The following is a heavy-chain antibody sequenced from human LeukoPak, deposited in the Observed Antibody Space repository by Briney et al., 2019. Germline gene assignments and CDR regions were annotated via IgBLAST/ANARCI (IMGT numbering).Heavy chain of an antibody. D-gene: IGHD3-9*01. CDR1: GYTFTGYY. J-gene: IGHJ3*02. V-gene: IGHV1-2*04. CDR3: ARGFGLRYYAFDI. Sequence: GASVKVSCKASGYTFTGYYMHWVRQAPGQGLEWMGWINPNSGGTNYAQKFQGWATMTRDTSISTAYMELSRLRSDDTAVYYCARGFGLRYYAFDIWGQGTMVTVSS. CDR2: INPNSGGT.